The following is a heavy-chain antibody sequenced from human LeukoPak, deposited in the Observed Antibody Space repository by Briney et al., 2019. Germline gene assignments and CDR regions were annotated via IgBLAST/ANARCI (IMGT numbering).Heavy chain of an antibody. J-gene: IGHJ3*02. CDR3: AKDPPSAADAFDI. CDR1: GFPFDDYA. V-gene: IGHV3-9*01. Sequence: GGSLRLSCAASGFPFDDYAMHWVRHAPGKGLEWVSGISWNSGSIGYADSVKGRFTISRDNAKNSLYLQMNSLRAEDTALYYCAKDPPSAADAFDIWGQGTMVTVSS. CDR2: ISWNSGSI.